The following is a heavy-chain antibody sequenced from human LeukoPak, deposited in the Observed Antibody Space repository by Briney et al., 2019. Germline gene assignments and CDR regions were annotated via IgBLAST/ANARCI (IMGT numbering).Heavy chain of an antibody. CDR1: GFTFSDYW. CDR2: INRDGSVK. J-gene: IGHJ4*02. Sequence: GGSLRLSCAGSGFTFSDYWVTWVRQTPGKGLEFVANINRDGSVKNYVDSVKGRFTISRDNAKNSLYLQMTSLRVDDTAIYYCARDPGFSSFDYWGQGTLVTVSS. D-gene: IGHD3-3*02. CDR3: ARDPGFSSFDY. V-gene: IGHV3-7*01.